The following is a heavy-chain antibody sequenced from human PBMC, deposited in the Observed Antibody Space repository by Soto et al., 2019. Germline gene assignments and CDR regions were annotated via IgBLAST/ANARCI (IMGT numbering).Heavy chain of an antibody. Sequence: SETLSLTCAVYGGSFSGYYWSWIRQPPGKGLEWIGEINHSGSTNYNPSLKSRVTISVDTSKNQFSLKLSSVTAADTAVYYCARKYYYGSGSYCSWGQGTLVTVSS. CDR2: INHSGST. CDR1: GGSFSGYY. CDR3: ARKYYYGSGSYCS. J-gene: IGHJ5*02. D-gene: IGHD3-10*01. V-gene: IGHV4-34*01.